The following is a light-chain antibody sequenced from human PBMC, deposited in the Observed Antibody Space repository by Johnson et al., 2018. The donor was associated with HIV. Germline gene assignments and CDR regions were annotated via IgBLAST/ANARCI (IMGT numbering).Light chain of an antibody. CDR2: ENN. Sequence: QSVLTQPPSVSAAPGQKVTISCSGSSSNIGNNYVSWYQQLPGTAPKLLIYENNKRPSGIPDRFSGSKSGTSATLGITGLQTGAEADYYCGAWDGSLSVYVFGTGTKVTVL. CDR1: SSNIGNNY. CDR3: GAWDGSLSVYV. J-gene: IGLJ1*01. V-gene: IGLV1-51*02.